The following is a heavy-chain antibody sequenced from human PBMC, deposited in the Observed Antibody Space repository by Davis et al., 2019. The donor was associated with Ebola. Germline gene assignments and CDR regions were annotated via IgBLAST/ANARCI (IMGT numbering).Heavy chain of an antibody. Sequence: GESLKISCAASGFTFSSYSMSWVRQAPGKGLEWVSAISGSGGSTYYADSVKGRFTISRDNAKNSLYLQMNSLRAEDTAVYYCARDHTIFGVVTPFDYWGQGTLVTVSS. D-gene: IGHD3-3*01. CDR3: ARDHTIFGVVTPFDY. J-gene: IGHJ4*02. CDR1: GFTFSSYS. V-gene: IGHV3-21*01. CDR2: ISGSGGST.